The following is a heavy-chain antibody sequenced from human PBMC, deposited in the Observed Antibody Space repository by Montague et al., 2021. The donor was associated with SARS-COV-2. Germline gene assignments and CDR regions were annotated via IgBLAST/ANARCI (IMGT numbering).Heavy chain of an antibody. CDR1: GGSISSSSYY. V-gene: IGHV4-39*07. D-gene: IGHD3-16*02. Sequence: SETLSLTCTVSGGSISSSSYYWGWIRQPPGKGLEWIGSIYYSGSTYYNPSLKSRVTISVDTSKSQFSLKLSSVTAADTAVYYCARTLHDYIWGSYRSPYWFDPWGQGTLVTVSS. CDR2: IYYSGST. CDR3: ARTLHDYIWGSYRSPYWFDP. J-gene: IGHJ5*02.